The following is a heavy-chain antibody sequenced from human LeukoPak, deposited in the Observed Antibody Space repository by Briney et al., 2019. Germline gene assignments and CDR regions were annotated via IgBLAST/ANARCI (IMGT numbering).Heavy chain of an antibody. J-gene: IGHJ6*02. Sequence: ASVKVSCKASGYTFTGYYMHWVRQAPGQGLEWMGWINPNSGGTNYAQKFQGRVTMTRDTSISTAYMELSRLRSDDTAVYYCARGDPAAHYYYYGMDVCGQGTTVTVSS. V-gene: IGHV1-2*02. CDR2: INPNSGGT. CDR3: ARGDPAAHYYYYGMDV. D-gene: IGHD2-2*01. CDR1: GYTFTGYY.